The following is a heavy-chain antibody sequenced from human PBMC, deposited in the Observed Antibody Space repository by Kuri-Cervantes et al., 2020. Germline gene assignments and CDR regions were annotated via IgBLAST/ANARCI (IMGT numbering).Heavy chain of an antibody. D-gene: IGHD3-22*01. V-gene: IGHV1-2*04. J-gene: IGHJ6*02. CDR2: INPNSGGT. CDR1: GYTFTGYY. CDR3: ARDEGYYDSSGYFYYYGMDV. Sequence: ASVKVSCKASGYTFTGYYMHWVRQAPGQGLEWMGWINPNSGGTNYAQKFQGWVTMTRDTSISTAYMELSRLRSDDTAVYYCARDEGYYDSSGYFYYYGMDVWGQGTTVTVSS.